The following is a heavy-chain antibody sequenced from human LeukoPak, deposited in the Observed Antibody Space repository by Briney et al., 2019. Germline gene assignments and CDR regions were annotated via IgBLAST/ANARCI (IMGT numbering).Heavy chain of an antibody. CDR1: GFTFSSYW. V-gene: IGHV3-7*05. CDR2: IKQDGSAK. CDR3: AKRGFDGSGSYYSRD. J-gene: IGHJ4*02. D-gene: IGHD3-10*01. Sequence: GGSLRLSCVASGFTFSSYWMSWVRQAPGKGLQWVANIKQDGSAKYYADSVEGRFTISRDNSDNTLFLQMNSLRVEDTAVYYCAKRGFDGSGSYYSRDWGQGTLVTVSS.